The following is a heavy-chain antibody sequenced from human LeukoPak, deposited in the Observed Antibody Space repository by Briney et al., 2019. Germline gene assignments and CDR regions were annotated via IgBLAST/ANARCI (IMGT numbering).Heavy chain of an antibody. CDR3: ARDDPLIAWAFDI. Sequence: PSETLSLTCTVSGGSISSGTYYWSWIRQPAGKGLEWIGRIYTSGSTNYNPSLKSRVTISVDTSKNQFSLRLSSVTAADTAVYFCARDDPLIAWAFDIWGQGTMVTVSS. CDR2: IYTSGST. D-gene: IGHD3-22*01. CDR1: GGSISSGTYY. V-gene: IGHV4-61*02. J-gene: IGHJ3*02.